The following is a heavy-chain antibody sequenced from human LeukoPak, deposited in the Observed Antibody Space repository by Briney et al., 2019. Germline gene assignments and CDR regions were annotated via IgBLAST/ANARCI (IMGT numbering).Heavy chain of an antibody. Sequence: SETLSLTCAVSGGSISSGGYSWSWIRQPPGKGLEWIGYIYHSGSTYYNPSLKSRVTISVDRSKNQFSLKLSSVTAADTAVYYCARGGDVKSYDYWGQGTLVTVSS. CDR1: GGSISSGGYS. CDR2: IYHSGST. J-gene: IGHJ4*02. D-gene: IGHD3-10*01. V-gene: IGHV4-30-2*01. CDR3: ARGGDVKSYDY.